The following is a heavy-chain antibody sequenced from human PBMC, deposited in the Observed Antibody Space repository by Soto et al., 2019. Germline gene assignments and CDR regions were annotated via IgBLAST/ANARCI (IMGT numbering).Heavy chain of an antibody. V-gene: IGHV1-8*01. Sequence: ASVKVSCNASGCTFTNNDVSWVRQATGQGLEWMGWMNPGSGDTGYAQKFQGRVTMTRDISIATAYMELNSLTSEDTAIYYCARMESFGSLNWFDPWGQGTLVTVSS. CDR3: ARMESFGSLNWFDP. J-gene: IGHJ5*02. CDR1: GCTFTNND. CDR2: MNPGSGDT. D-gene: IGHD5-18*01.